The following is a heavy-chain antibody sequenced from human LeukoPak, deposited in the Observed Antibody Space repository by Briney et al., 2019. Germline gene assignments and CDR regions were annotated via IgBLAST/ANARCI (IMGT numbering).Heavy chain of an antibody. CDR3: ARELIVVPAASGPNWFDP. CDR2: IIPIFGTA. CDR1: GGTFSSYA. D-gene: IGHD2-2*01. Sequence: SVKVSCKASGGTFSSYAISWVRQAPGQGLEWMGGIIPIFGTANYAQKFQGRVTITADESTSTAYMELSSLRSEDTAVYYCARELIVVPAASGPNWFDPWGQGTLVTVSS. J-gene: IGHJ5*02. V-gene: IGHV1-69*13.